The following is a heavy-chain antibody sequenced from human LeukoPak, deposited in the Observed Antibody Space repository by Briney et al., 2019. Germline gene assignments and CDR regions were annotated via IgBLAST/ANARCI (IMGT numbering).Heavy chain of an antibody. J-gene: IGHJ3*02. V-gene: IGHV6-1*01. CDR3: ARGDYVGATTAWGSAFDI. CDR2: TYYRSKWYN. Sequence: SQTLSLTCAISGDSVSSNSAAWNWIRQSPSRGLEWLGRTYYRSKWYNDYAVSVKSRITINPDTSKNQFSLQLNSVTPEDTAVYYCARGDYVGATTAWGSAFDIWGQGTMVTVSS. D-gene: IGHD1-26*01. CDR1: GDSVSSNSAA.